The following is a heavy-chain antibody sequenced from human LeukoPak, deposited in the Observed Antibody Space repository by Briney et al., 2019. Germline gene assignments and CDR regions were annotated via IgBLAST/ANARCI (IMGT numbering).Heavy chain of an antibody. Sequence: AGGSLRLSCAASGLTVSRNYMSWVRQAPGKGLEWVSVIYSGGSTYYADSVKGRFTISRDYSKNTLDLQMNSPRAEDTAVYYCARARNSNFRYFDYWGQGTLVTVSS. CDR1: GLTVSRNY. CDR2: IYSGGST. V-gene: IGHV3-53*01. CDR3: ARARNSNFRYFDY. D-gene: IGHD2/OR15-2a*01. J-gene: IGHJ4*02.